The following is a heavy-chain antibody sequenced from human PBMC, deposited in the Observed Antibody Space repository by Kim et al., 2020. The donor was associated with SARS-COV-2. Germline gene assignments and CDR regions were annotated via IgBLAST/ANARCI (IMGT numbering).Heavy chain of an antibody. CDR2: IKSKTDGGTT. D-gene: IGHD3-22*01. CDR3: TTSYYCDSSGYYLHDY. CDR1: GFTFSNAW. J-gene: IGHJ4*02. V-gene: IGHV3-15*01. Sequence: GGSLRLSCAASGFTFSNAWISWVRQAPGKGLECVGRIKSKTDGGTTDYAAPVKGRFTISRDDSKNTLYLQMNSLKTEDTAVYYCTTSYYCDSSGYYLHDYWGQGTLVTVSS.